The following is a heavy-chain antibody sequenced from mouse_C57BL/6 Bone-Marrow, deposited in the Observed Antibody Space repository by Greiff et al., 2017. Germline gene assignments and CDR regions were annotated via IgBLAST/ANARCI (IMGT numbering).Heavy chain of an antibody. Sequence: QVQLKESGAELMKPGASVTLSCKATGYTFTSYGISWVKQRTGQGLEWIGEIYPRSGNTYYNEKFKGKATLTADKSSSTAYMELRSLTSEDSAVYFCARGGYSNCRFAYWGQGTLVTVSA. D-gene: IGHD2-5*01. CDR2: IYPRSGNT. CDR1: GYTFTSYG. CDR3: ARGGYSNCRFAY. J-gene: IGHJ3*01. V-gene: IGHV1-81*01.